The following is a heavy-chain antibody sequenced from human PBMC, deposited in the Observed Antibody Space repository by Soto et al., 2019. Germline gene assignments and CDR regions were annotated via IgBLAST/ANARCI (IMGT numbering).Heavy chain of an antibody. CDR3: TRDHGYGYGMDV. Sequence: EVQLVESGGGLVQPGVSLRLSCAASGFTFSTYSMNWVRQAPGRGLEWISYITKSSRTIYYADSVKGRFTISRDNAKNSLYLQTNSLRAEDTAVYYCTRDHGYGYGMDVWGQGTTVTVSS. D-gene: IGHD5-12*01. V-gene: IGHV3-48*01. CDR2: ITKSSRTI. CDR1: GFTFSTYS. J-gene: IGHJ6*02.